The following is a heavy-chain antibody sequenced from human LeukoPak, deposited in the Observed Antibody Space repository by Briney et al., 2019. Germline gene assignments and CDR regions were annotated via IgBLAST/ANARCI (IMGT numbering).Heavy chain of an antibody. D-gene: IGHD4-17*01. CDR1: GYSFTSYW. J-gene: IGHJ1*01. CDR2: IDPSDSYT. Sequence: GESLKISCKGSGYSFTSYWISWVRQMPGKGVEWMGRIDPSDSYTNYSPSFQGHVTISADKSISTAYLQWSSLKASDTAMYYCARVYGDYAPEYFQHWGQGTLVTVSS. CDR3: ARVYGDYAPEYFQH. V-gene: IGHV5-10-1*01.